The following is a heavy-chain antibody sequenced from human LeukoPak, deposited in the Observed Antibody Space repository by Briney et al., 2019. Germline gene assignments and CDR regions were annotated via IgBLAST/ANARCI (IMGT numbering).Heavy chain of an antibody. Sequence: GGSLRLSCTASGFTFGNYAMSWVRQAPGKGLEWEGFVRSKAYGGTTEYAASVKGRFTISRDDSKSIAYLQMNRLKAEDTTVYYCTRDAPSYYYASSGYSDYWGQGTLVTVSS. CDR2: VRSKAYGGTT. J-gene: IGHJ4*02. CDR1: GFTFGNYA. CDR3: TRDAPSYYYASSGYSDY. D-gene: IGHD3-22*01. V-gene: IGHV3-49*04.